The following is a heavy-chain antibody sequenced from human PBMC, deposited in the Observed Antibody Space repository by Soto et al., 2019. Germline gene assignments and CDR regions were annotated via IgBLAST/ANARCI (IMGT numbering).Heavy chain of an antibody. Sequence: SVKVSCKASGGTFSSYTISWVRQAPGQELEWMGRIIPILGIANYAQKFQGRVTITADKSTSTAYMELRSLRSQDTAVYYCASAYYYYSRCYSHYYGMDFSGQGTTVTVSS. CDR3: ASAYYYYSRCYSHYYGMDF. J-gene: IGHJ6*01. D-gene: IGHD3-22*01. CDR2: IIPILGIA. CDR1: GGTFSSYT. V-gene: IGHV1-69*02.